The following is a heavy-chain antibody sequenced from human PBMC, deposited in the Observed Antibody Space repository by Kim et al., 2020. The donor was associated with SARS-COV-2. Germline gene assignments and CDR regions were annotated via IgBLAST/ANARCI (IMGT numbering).Heavy chain of an antibody. CDR2: FYPGDSET. CDR3: ARKSDYFYN. CDR1: GYKFTSSW. Sequence: GESLKISCQGSGYKFTSSWIAWVRQTPAKGLEWMAIFYPGDSETRYSPSFQGRVTISADKSNNTASLQWSSLKASDSATYFCARKSDYFYNWGQGSLVT. J-gene: IGHJ4*02. V-gene: IGHV5-51*01.